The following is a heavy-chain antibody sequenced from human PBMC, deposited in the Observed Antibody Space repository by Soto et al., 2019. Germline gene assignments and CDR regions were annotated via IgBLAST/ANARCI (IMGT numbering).Heavy chain of an antibody. J-gene: IGHJ4*02. CDR1: GFTFSSYS. CDR3: ARDDPIAAAGTLDY. V-gene: IGHV3-21*01. Sequence: GSLRLSFAASGFTFSSYSMNWVRQAPGKGLEWVSSISSSSSYIYYADSVKGRFTISRDNAKNSLYLQMNSLRAEDTAVYYCARDDPIAAAGTLDYWGQGTLVTVSS. D-gene: IGHD6-13*01. CDR2: ISSSSSYI.